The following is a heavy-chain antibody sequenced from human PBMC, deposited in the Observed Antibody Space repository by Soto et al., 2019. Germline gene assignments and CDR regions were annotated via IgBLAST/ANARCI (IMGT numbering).Heavy chain of an antibody. Sequence: GGSLRLSCAASGFTFSSCAMSWVRQAPGKGLEWVSAISGSGGSTYYADSVKGRFPISRDNSKNTVYLQMNSLRAEDTAVYYCAKTPSYYTNYPFDYWGQGTLVTVSS. CDR1: GFTFSSCA. J-gene: IGHJ4*02. CDR2: ISGSGGST. CDR3: AKTPSYYTNYPFDY. D-gene: IGHD4-4*01. V-gene: IGHV3-23*01.